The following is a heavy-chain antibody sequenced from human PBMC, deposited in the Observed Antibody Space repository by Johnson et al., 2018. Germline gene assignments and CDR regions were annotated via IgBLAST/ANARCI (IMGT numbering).Heavy chain of an antibody. CDR3: AICPMVRGVDTPDYYYDGRDV. D-gene: IGHD3-10*01. V-gene: IGHV3-33*01. Sequence: QVQLVQAGGGVVQPGRSLRLSCAASGFTFSSYGMHWVRQAPGKGLEWVAFIWYDGSNKYYADSVKGRFTISRNNSKNTLYLQMNHLRAEDTAVYYCAICPMVRGVDTPDYYYDGRDVWGQGTTVTVSS. J-gene: IGHJ6*02. CDR2: IWYDGSNK. CDR1: GFTFSSYG.